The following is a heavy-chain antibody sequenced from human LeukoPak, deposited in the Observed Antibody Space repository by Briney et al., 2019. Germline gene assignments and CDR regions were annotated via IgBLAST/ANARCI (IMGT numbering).Heavy chain of an antibody. V-gene: IGHV3-9*01. Sequence: GRSLRLSCAASGFTFDDYAMHWVRQAPGKGLEWVSGISWNSGSIGYADSVKGRFTISRDNAKNSLYLQMNSLRAEDTPLYYCAKDSYSYGARIFDYWGQGTLVTVSS. D-gene: IGHD5-18*01. CDR3: AKDSYSYGARIFDY. CDR1: GFTFDDYA. CDR2: ISWNSGSI. J-gene: IGHJ4*02.